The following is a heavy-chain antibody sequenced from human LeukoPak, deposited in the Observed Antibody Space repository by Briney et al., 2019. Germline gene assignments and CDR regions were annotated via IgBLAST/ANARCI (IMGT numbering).Heavy chain of an antibody. V-gene: IGHV1-2*02. J-gene: IGHJ4*02. CDR2: INPNSGGT. D-gene: IGHD6-6*01. CDR1: GYTFTGYY. CDR3: ARAPIAARPTLFDY. Sequence: ASVKVSCKASGYTFTGYYMHWVRQAPGQGLEWMGWINPNSGGTNYAQKFQGRVTMTRDTSISTAYMELSRLRSDDTAVYYCARAPIAARPTLFDYWGQGTLVTVSS.